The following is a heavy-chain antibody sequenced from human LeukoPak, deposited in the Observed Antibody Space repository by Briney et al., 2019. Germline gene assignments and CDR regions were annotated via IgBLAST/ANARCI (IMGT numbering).Heavy chain of an antibody. CDR3: ANQYYDFWSGYPNWFVP. D-gene: IGHD3-3*01. Sequence: GGSLRLSCAASGFTFSSYDMSWVRQAPGKGLEWVSDISGSGGSTYYADSEKGRFTISGDNSKNTLYLQMNSLRAEDPAVYYCANQYYDFWSGYPNWFVPWGQGTLLTVSS. J-gene: IGHJ5*02. CDR1: GFTFSSYD. V-gene: IGHV3-23*01. CDR2: ISGSGGST.